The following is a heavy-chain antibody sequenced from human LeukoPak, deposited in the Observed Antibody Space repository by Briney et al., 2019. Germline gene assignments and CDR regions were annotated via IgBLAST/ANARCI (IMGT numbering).Heavy chain of an antibody. CDR3: AKGQELDDGVFDS. V-gene: IGHV3-23*01. D-gene: IGHD1-1*01. CDR2: IRSNGDTA. CDR1: GFTFSRIA. Sequence: GGSLRLSCAASGFTFSRIAMTWVRQAPGKGLEWVSTIRSNGDTAYNADSVRGRFAISRDNSKNALFLQMNSLRVEDTAIYYCAKGQELDDGVFDSWGQGTLVTVSS. J-gene: IGHJ4*02.